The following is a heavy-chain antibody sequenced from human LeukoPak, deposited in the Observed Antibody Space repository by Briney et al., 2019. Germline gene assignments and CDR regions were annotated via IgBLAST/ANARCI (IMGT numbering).Heavy chain of an antibody. J-gene: IGHJ6*02. CDR2: IIPIFGTA. D-gene: IGHD2-2*01. Sequence: ASVKVSCKASGGTFSSYAISWVRQAPGQGLEWMGGIIPIFGTANYAQKFQGRVTITADEYTSTAYMELSSLNSEDTAVYYCARCRRGYCSSTSCYRVYYYGMDVWGQGTTVTVSS. CDR1: GGTFSSYA. V-gene: IGHV1-69*13. CDR3: ARCRRGYCSSTSCYRVYYYGMDV.